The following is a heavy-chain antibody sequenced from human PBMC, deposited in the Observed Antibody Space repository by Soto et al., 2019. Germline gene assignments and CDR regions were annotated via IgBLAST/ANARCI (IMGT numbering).Heavy chain of an antibody. CDR1: GGSVLNGGYY. Sequence: SETLSLTCTVSGGSVLNGGYYWTWIRQHPGKGLEWIGKIFFSGGTHYNPALKSRLVISIDTSNNQFSLNLSSVTAADTAIYYCAIDNYGGMLDYWGQGTLVTVSS. V-gene: IGHV4-31*03. D-gene: IGHD2-15*01. CDR3: AIDNYGGMLDY. J-gene: IGHJ4*02. CDR2: IFFSGGT.